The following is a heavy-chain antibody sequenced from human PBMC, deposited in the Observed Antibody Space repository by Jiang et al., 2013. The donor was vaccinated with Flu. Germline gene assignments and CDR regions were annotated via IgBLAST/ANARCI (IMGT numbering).Heavy chain of an antibody. V-gene: IGHV4-59*13. CDR1: GGSIGGFY. D-gene: IGHD5-24*01. CDR3: ARDLPDQHNQGHGTDV. J-gene: IGHJ6*02. Sequence: TVSGGSIGGFYWSWIRQPPGKRLEWIGYIHYGGTTDYNPSLKGRVSISVDMSKSQVSLTLSSVTAADTAVYYCARDLPDQHNQGHGTDVWGQGTTVIVSS. CDR2: IHYGGTT.